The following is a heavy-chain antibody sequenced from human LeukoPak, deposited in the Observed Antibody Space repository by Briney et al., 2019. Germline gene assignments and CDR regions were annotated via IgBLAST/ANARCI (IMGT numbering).Heavy chain of an antibody. J-gene: IGHJ5*02. V-gene: IGHV4-34*01. CDR1: GGSFSGYY. CDR3: ARDFLARQQLNWFDP. Sequence: SETLSLTCAVYGGSFSGYYWSWIRQPPGKGLEWIGEINHSGSTNYNPSLKSRVTISVDTSKNQFSLKLSSVTAADTAVYYCARDFLARQQLNWFDPWGQGTLVTVSS. D-gene: IGHD6-13*01. CDR2: INHSGST.